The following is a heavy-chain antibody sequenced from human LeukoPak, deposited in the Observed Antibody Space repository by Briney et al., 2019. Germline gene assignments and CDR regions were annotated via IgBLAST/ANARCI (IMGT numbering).Heavy chain of an antibody. V-gene: IGHV3-48*03. Sequence: QPGGSLRLSCAASGFTFSSYEMNWVRQAPGKGLEWVSYISSSANTIYYADSVKGRFTISRDNAKNSLYLQMNSLRAEDTAVYYCARDGGILYSSAWNDYWGQGTLVTVSS. J-gene: IGHJ4*02. CDR3: ARDGGILYSSAWNDY. CDR2: ISSSANTI. CDR1: GFTFSSYE. D-gene: IGHD6-19*01.